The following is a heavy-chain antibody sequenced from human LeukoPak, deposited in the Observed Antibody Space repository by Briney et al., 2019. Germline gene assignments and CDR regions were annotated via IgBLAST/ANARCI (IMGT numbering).Heavy chain of an antibody. D-gene: IGHD3-9*01. V-gene: IGHV1-24*01. CDR2: FDPEDGET. CDR3: KTETYYDILTGQTTDY. Sequence: ASVKVSCKVSGYTLTELSMHWVRQAPGKGLEWMGGFDPEDGETIYAQKFQGRVTMTEDTSTDTAYMELSSLRSEDTAVYFCKTETYYDILTGQTTDYWGQGTLVTVSS. CDR1: GYTLTELS. J-gene: IGHJ4*02.